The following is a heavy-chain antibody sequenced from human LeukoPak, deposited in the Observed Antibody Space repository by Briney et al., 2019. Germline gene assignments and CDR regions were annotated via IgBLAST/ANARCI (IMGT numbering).Heavy chain of an antibody. V-gene: IGHV3-30*02. Sequence: GGSLRLSCAAAGFIFSSYGMHWVRQAPGKGLEWVAFIRYDGSNKDYAASVKGRFTISRDNSKNTLYLQMNSLRAEDTAVYYCAKGIYGSGSYWFDPWGQGTLVTVSS. CDR3: AKGIYGSGSYWFDP. J-gene: IGHJ5*02. D-gene: IGHD3-10*01. CDR1: GFIFSSYG. CDR2: IRYDGSNK.